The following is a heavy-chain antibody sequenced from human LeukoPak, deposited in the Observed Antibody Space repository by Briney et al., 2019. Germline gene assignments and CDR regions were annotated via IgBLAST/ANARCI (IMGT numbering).Heavy chain of an antibody. V-gene: IGHV3-23*01. J-gene: IGHJ4*02. Sequence: PGGSLRLSCAASGFTFSSFAMTWVRQAPGKGLEWVSSISGSGGSTYYADSVKGRFTISRDNSKNTLYLQMNSLRAEDTAVYYCAPWGSGYDYWGQGTLVTVSS. D-gene: IGHD5-12*01. CDR3: APWGSGYDY. CDR1: GFTFSSFA. CDR2: ISGSGGST.